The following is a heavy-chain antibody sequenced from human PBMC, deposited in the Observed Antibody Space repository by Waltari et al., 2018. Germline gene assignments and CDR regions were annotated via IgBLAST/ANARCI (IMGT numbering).Heavy chain of an antibody. J-gene: IGHJ4*02. CDR3: AREGFGLLDY. V-gene: IGHV4-59*01. Sequence: QVQLQESGPGLVKPSETLSLTCTVPGGSISSYYLSWIRQPPGKGLEWIGYIYYSGSTNYNPALKSRVTISVDTSKNQFSLKLSSVTAADTAVYYCAREGFGLLDYWGQGTLVTVSS. D-gene: IGHD3-10*01. CDR2: IYYSGST. CDR1: GGSISSYY.